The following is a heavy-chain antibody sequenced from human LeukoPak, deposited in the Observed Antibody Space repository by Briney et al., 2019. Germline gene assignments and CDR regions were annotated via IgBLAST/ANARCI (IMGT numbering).Heavy chain of an antibody. Sequence: PGGSLRLSCAASGFTFSSYSMNWVRQAPGKGLEWVANIKQDGSEKYYVDSVKGRFTISRDNAKNSLYLQMNSLRAEDTGVYYCAKDLSSGSRRAYWGQGTLVTVSS. CDR2: IKQDGSEK. D-gene: IGHD6-19*01. CDR1: GFTFSSYS. V-gene: IGHV3-7*01. CDR3: AKDLSSGSRRAY. J-gene: IGHJ4*02.